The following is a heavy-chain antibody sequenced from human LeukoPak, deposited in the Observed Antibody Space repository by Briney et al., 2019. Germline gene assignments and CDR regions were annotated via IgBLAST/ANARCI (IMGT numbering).Heavy chain of an antibody. CDR2: FDPEDGET. CDR1: GYTLTELS. J-gene: IGHJ5*02. D-gene: IGHD6-13*01. CDR3: ATTPYSSSWYGRNWFDP. Sequence: ASVKVSCKVSGYTLTELSMHWVRQAPGKGLEWMGGFDPEDGETIYAQKFQGRVTMTEDTSTDTAYMELSSLRSEDTAVYYCATTPYSSSWYGRNWFDPWGQGTLVTVSS. V-gene: IGHV1-24*01.